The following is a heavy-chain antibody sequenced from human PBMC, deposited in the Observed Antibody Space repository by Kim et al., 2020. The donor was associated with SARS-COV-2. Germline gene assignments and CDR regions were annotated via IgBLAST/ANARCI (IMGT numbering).Heavy chain of an antibody. CDR2: T. J-gene: IGHJ4*02. D-gene: IGHD4-4*01. Sequence: TYNADSAMGRYNTARDNDQNTLYLQINSLRAEDTAVYYCARVPNYSAFDYWGQGTMVTVSS. CDR3: ARVPNYSAFDY. V-gene: IGHV3-48*03.